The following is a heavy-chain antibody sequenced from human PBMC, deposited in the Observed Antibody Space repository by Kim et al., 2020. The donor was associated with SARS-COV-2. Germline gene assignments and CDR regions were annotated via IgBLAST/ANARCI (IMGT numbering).Heavy chain of an antibody. Sequence: GGSLRLSCAASGFSFSDYYMTWIRQAPGKGLEWVSYITGGITIYYADSVKGRFTISRDNAKKSVYLQMDSLRAEDTAVYYCVRAGRYYSGSGTYGAYYHGLDVWGQGTTVTVSS. CDR2: ITGGITI. CDR3: VRAGRYYSGSGTYGAYYHGLDV. V-gene: IGHV3-11*04. J-gene: IGHJ6*02. CDR1: GFSFSDYY. D-gene: IGHD3-10*01.